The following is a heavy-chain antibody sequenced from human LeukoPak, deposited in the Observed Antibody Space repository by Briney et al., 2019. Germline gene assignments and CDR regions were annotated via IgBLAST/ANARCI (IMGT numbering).Heavy chain of an antibody. J-gene: IGHJ4*02. V-gene: IGHV1-2*02. CDR3: ATGYCSAGSCYFFDY. D-gene: IGHD2-15*01. CDR2: INPNSGGT. CDR1: GYTFTGYY. Sequence: ASVKVSCKASGYTFTGYYMHWVRQAPGQGLEWMEWINPNSGGTNYAQKFQGRVTMTRDTSISTAYMELSRLRSDDTAVYYCATGYCSAGSCYFFDYWGQGTLVTVSS.